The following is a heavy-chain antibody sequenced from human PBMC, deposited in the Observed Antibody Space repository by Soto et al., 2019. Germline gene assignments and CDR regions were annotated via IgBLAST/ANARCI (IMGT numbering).Heavy chain of an antibody. V-gene: IGHV4-59*08. J-gene: IGHJ5*02. Sequence: PSDTLSLTCTVSCGSISSYYWSWIRQPPGKGLEWIGYIYYSGSTNYNPSLKSRVTISVDTSKNQFSLKLSSVTAAGTAVYYCARRSWLLGWFVPWGQGTLVTVSS. D-gene: IGHD2-15*01. CDR1: CGSISSYY. CDR3: ARRSWLLGWFVP. CDR2: IYYSGST.